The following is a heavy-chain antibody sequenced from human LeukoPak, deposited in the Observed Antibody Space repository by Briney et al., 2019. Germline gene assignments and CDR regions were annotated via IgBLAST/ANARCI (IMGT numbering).Heavy chain of an antibody. CDR2: ISYDGSNK. D-gene: IGHD1-26*01. CDR3: ARVDWEGSGSYYFDY. J-gene: IGHJ4*02. Sequence: GGSLRLSCAASGFTFSNYAIHWVRQAPGKGLEWVAVISYDGSNKYYADSVKGRFAISRNNSKNTLFLQMNNLRAEDTAVYYCARVDWEGSGSYYFDYWGQGTLVTVSS. V-gene: IGHV3-30*09. CDR1: GFTFSNYA.